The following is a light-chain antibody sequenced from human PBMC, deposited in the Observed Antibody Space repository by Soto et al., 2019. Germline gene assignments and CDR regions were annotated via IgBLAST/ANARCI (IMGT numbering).Light chain of an antibody. CDR2: GAS. CDR3: QQSCSTPLT. V-gene: IGKV1-39*01. CDR1: QSINIY. Sequence: DIQMTQSPPSLSASLGDSLPITCGASQSINIYLSWYQQKPGKAPKLLINGASTLDGGVPARFSGSGSGTEFTLAISSLQPEDSATYYCQQSCSTPLTFGGGTKVDIK. J-gene: IGKJ4*01.